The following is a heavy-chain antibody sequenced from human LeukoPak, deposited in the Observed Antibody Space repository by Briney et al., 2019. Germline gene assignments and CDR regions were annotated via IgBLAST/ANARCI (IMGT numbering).Heavy chain of an antibody. V-gene: IGHV1-2*06. J-gene: IGHJ6*02. D-gene: IGHD2-15*01. CDR1: GYTFTGYY. Sequence: ASVKVSCKASGYTFTGYYMHWVRQAPGQGLEWMGRTNPNSGGTNYAQKFQGRVTMTRDTSISTAYMELSRLRSDDTAVYYCARDSHCSGGSCYSLEDYYYGMDVWGQGTTVTVSS. CDR3: ARDSHCSGGSCYSLEDYYYGMDV. CDR2: TNPNSGGT.